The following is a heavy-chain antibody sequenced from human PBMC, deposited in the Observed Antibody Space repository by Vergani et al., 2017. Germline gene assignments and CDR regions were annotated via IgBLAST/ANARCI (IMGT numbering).Heavy chain of an antibody. CDR3: ARGCGSTSCYKRGEDWFDP. D-gene: IGHD2-2*02. V-gene: IGHV1-2*02. CDR2: INPNSGGT. Sequence: QVQLVQSGAEVKKPGASVKVSCKASGYSFTGYYLHWVRQAPGQGLEWMGRINPNSGGTNYAEKFQGRVTMTRDTSTSTVFMELSSLRSEDTAVYYCARGCGSTSCYKRGEDWFDPWGQGTLVTVSS. CDR1: GYSFTGYY. J-gene: IGHJ5*02.